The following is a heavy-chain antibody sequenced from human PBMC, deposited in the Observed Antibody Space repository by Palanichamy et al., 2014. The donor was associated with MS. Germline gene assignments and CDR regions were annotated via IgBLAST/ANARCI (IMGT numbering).Heavy chain of an antibody. Sequence: EVQLVETGGGLIQPGGSLRLSCAASGFIVSSDYMSWVRQAPGKGLEWVSVIYTDGRTYYADPVKGRLTISRDISKNTLYFQMNSLRVDDTAVYSCARDLGGWYFDLWGRGTPVTVSS. J-gene: IGHJ2*01. CDR3: ARDLGGWYFDL. CDR1: GFIVSSDY. V-gene: IGHV3-53*02. D-gene: IGHD3-16*01. CDR2: IYTDGRT.